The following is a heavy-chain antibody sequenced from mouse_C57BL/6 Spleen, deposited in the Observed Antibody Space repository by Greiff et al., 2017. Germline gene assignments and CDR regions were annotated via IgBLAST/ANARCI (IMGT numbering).Heavy chain of an antibody. J-gene: IGHJ2*01. V-gene: IGHV1-81*01. D-gene: IGHD1-1*01. CDR3: ARGGSSYRYYFDY. CDR1: GYTFTSSG. Sequence: VQLQQSGAELARPGASVKLSCKASGYTFTSSGISWVKQRTGQGLEWIGEIYPRSGNTYYNEKFKGKATLTADKSSSTAYMELRSLTSEDSAVYFCARGGSSYRYYFDYWGQGTTLTVSS. CDR2: IYPRSGNT.